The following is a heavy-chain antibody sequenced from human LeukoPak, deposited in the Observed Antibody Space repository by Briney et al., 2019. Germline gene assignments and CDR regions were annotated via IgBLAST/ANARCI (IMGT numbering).Heavy chain of an antibody. CDR1: GFTFSSYE. J-gene: IGHJ1*01. V-gene: IGHV3-48*03. Sequence: GGSLRLSCAASGFTFSSYEMNWVRQAPGKGLEWASYISSSGSTIYYADSVKGRFTISRDNSKNTLYLQMNSLRAEDTAVYYCARETFVYDSSGGEYFQHWGQGTLVTVSS. D-gene: IGHD3-22*01. CDR2: ISSSGSTI. CDR3: ARETFVYDSSGGEYFQH.